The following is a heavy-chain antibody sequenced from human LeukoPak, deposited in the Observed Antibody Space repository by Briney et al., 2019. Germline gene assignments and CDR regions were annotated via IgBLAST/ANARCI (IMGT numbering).Heavy chain of an antibody. Sequence: PGGSLRLSCAASGFTFSSYAMSWVRQAPGKGLEWVSGISWNSGSIGYADSVKGRFTISRDNAKNSLYLQMNSLRAEDTALYYCAKDTTGSSGPFDYWGQGTLVTVSS. CDR3: AKDTTGSSGPFDY. V-gene: IGHV3-9*01. CDR2: ISWNSGSI. CDR1: GFTFSSYA. J-gene: IGHJ4*02. D-gene: IGHD3-22*01.